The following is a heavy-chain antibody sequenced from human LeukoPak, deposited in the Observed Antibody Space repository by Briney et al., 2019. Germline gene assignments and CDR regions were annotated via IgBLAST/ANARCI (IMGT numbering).Heavy chain of an antibody. CDR1: GVSIRSSYYY. CDR2: IYDSGST. CDR3: AGGRLVATSKAVAIDY. J-gene: IGHJ4*02. D-gene: IGHD5-12*01. V-gene: IGHV4-39*01. Sequence: PSETLSLTCTVSGVSIRSSYYYWGWIRQPPGKGLEWIGSIYDSGSTYYNPSLKSRVTISVDTSKNQFSLKLNSVTAADTAVYYCAGGRLVATSKAVAIDYWGQGTLVTVSS.